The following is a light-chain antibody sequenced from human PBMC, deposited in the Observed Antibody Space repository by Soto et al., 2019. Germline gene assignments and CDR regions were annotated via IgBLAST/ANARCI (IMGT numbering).Light chain of an antibody. CDR2: AAS. CDR3: QQSYSIPYT. J-gene: IGKJ2*01. CDR1: QSISSSF. Sequence: DIQMTQSPSSLSASVGDRVTITCRASQSISSSFLNWYQQKPGKVPKLLIYAASNLKSGVPSRFSGSGSGTDFTLTISSLQPEDFATYYCQQSYSIPYTFGQGTKLEIK. V-gene: IGKV1-39*01.